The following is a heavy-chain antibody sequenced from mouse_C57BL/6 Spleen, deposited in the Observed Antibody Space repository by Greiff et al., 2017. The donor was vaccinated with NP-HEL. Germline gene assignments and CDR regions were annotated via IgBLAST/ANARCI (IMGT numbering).Heavy chain of an antibody. J-gene: IGHJ4*01. CDR2: IWSDGST. Sequence: VKLVESGPGLVAPSQSLSITCTVSGFSLTSYGVHWVRQPPGKGLEWLVVIWSDGSTTYNSALKSRLSISKDNSKSQVFLKMNSLQTDDTAMYYCARHGCYDGFYYAMDYWGQGTSVTVSS. V-gene: IGHV2-6-1*01. CDR3: ARHGCYDGFYYAMDY. D-gene: IGHD2-3*01. CDR1: GFSLTSYG.